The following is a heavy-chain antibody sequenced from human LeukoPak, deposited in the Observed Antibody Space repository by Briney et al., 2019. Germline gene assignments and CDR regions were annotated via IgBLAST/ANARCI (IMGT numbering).Heavy chain of an antibody. CDR2: IYYSGST. J-gene: IGHJ4*02. Sequence: SETLSLTCTVSGGSISSSSYYWGWLRQPPGKGRVWIGSIYYSGSTYYNSALKRRVIITVDTFKKQFLLKLSFLTDADSVVYYCARRSYNNVAGYYTLPDYWGQGTLVSVSS. CDR3: ARRSYNNVAGYYTLPDY. CDR1: GGSISSSSYY. D-gene: IGHD3-9*01. V-gene: IGHV4-39*01.